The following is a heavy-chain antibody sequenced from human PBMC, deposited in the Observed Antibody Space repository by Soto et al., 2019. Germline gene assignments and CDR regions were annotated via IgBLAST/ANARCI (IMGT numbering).Heavy chain of an antibody. CDR3: ARRRTYYNFWRGSNWFER. J-gene: IGHJ5*02. Sequence: ASVKVSCKASGYTFTSYDINWVRQTTGQGLEWMGWMNPNIGNTGYAQKFEGRVTMTRNTSISTAYMELSSLRSEDTAVYYCARRRTYYNFWRGSNWFERWGQGTLVNVSS. CDR2: MNPNIGNT. CDR1: GYTFTSYD. D-gene: IGHD3-3*01. V-gene: IGHV1-8*01.